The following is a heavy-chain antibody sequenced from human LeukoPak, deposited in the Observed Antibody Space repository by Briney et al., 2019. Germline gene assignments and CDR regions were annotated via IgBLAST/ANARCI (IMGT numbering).Heavy chain of an antibody. V-gene: IGHV3-7*01. CDR2: IKQDGSEK. CDR3: ARDIFDF. CDR1: GFTFSTYN. J-gene: IGHJ4*02. Sequence: GGSLRLSCAASGFTFSTYNMNWVRQAPGKGLEWVANIKQDGSEKHYVDSVKGRFTISRDNAKNSLYLQMNSLRAEDTAVYYCARDIFDFWGQGTLVTVSS.